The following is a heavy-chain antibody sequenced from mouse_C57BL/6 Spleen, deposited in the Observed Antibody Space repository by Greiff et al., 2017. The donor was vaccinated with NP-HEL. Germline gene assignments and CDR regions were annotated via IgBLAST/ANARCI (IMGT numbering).Heavy chain of an antibody. V-gene: IGHV1-52*01. D-gene: IGHD1-1*01. J-gene: IGHJ4*01. CDR3: ARGSTVAYAMDY. CDR1: GYTFTSYW. Sequence: QVQLQQPGAELVRPGSSVKLSCKASGYTFTSYWMHWVKQRPIPGLEWIGNIDPSDSETHYNQKFKDKATLTVDKSSSTAYMQRRSLTSEDSAVYYCARGSTVAYAMDYWGQGTSVTVSS. CDR2: IDPSDSET.